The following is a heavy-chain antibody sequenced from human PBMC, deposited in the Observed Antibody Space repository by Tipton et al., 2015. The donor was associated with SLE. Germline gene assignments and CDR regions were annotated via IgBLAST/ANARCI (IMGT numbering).Heavy chain of an antibody. V-gene: IGHV4-31*03. CDR3: SRDGGSISTY. Sequence: TLSLTCNVSGDSITSDGNYWNWIRQLPGKGLEWIGYIYSRDLIHFNPSLKNRVTISFNTSANQFSLKLSSVTAADTAVYYCSRDGGSISTYWGQGTLVTVSS. CDR2: IYSRDLI. CDR1: GDSITSDGNY. J-gene: IGHJ4*02. D-gene: IGHD2-15*01.